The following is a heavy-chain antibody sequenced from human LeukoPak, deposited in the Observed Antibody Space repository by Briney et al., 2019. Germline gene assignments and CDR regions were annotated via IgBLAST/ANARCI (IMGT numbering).Heavy chain of an antibody. Sequence: SETLSLTCAVYGGSFSGYYWSWIRQPPGKGLEWIGEINHSGSTNYNPSLKSRVTISVDTSKNQFSLKLSSVTAADTAVYYCARVGCYYDSSGYDYYYYYGMDVWGQGTTVTVSS. CDR1: GGSFSGYY. CDR3: ARVGCYYDSSGYDYYYYYGMDV. CDR2: INHSGST. D-gene: IGHD3-22*01. J-gene: IGHJ6*02. V-gene: IGHV4-34*01.